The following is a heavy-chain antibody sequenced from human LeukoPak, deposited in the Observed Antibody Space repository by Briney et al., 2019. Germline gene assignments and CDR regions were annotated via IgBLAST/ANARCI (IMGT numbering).Heavy chain of an antibody. J-gene: IGHJ4*02. CDR2: VHYSGTT. CDR1: DVSITNYD. D-gene: IGHD4-17*01. CDR3: ARGYGDFRVEGRYFHS. Sequence: KSSETLSLTCTGSDVSITNYDWSWVRQPPGKGLEFIGQVHYSGTTNYNPSLRSRVTISIDTSKQHFFLKLKSVTAADTAVYYCARGYGDFRVEGRYFHSWGQGTLVTVSS. V-gene: IGHV4-59*01.